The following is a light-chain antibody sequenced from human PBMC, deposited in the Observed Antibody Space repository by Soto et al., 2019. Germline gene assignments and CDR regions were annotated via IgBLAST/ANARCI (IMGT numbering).Light chain of an antibody. CDR3: QQYNNWPPWT. CDR2: GAS. CDR1: QSVSSN. Sequence: EIVMTQSRATLSVSPGERATLSCRASQSVSSNLAWYQQKPGQAPRLLIYGASTRATGIPARFSGSRSGTEFTLTISSLQSEDFAVYYCQQYNNWPPWTFGQGTNLEIK. J-gene: IGKJ2*02. V-gene: IGKV3-15*01.